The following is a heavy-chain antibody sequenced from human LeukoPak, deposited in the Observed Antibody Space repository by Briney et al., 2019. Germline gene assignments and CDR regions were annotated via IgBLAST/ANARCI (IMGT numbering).Heavy chain of an antibody. CDR2: MNPNSGNT. Sequence: ASVKVSCKASGYTFTDYDINWVRQATGQGLEWMGWMNPNSGNTGYAQKFQGRVTMTRNTSISTAYMELSSLRSEDTALYYCARDIAGATKGGWFDTWGQGTPVTVSS. V-gene: IGHV1-8*01. CDR3: ARDIAGATKGGWFDT. CDR1: GYTFTDYD. J-gene: IGHJ5*02. D-gene: IGHD1-26*01.